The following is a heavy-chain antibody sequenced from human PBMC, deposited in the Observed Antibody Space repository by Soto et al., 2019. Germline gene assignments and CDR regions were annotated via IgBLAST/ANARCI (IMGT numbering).Heavy chain of an antibody. D-gene: IGHD3-10*01. Sequence: ASVKVSCKASGYTFTSYAMHWVRQAPGQRLEWMGWINAGNGNTKYSQKFQGRVTITRDTSASTAYMELSSLRSEDTAVYYCARALITMVRGVIIFWFDPWGQGTLVTVSS. V-gene: IGHV1-3*01. J-gene: IGHJ5*02. CDR3: ARALITMVRGVIIFWFDP. CDR1: GYTFTSYA. CDR2: INAGNGNT.